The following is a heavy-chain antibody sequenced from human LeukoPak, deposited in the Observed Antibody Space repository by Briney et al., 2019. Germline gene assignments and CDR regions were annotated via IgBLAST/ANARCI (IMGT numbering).Heavy chain of an antibody. CDR1: GGSFTSYY. CDR3: ARGYRDYFNY. J-gene: IGHJ4*02. V-gene: IGHV4-59*08. CDR2: IFFSGST. Sequence: SETLSLTCTVSVSGGSFTSYYWNWIRQPPGKGLEWIAYIFFSGSTDYNPSLKSRVTISVDTSKNQFSLKLSSVTAADTAVYYCARGYRDYFNYWGQGTLVTVSS. D-gene: IGHD5-12*01.